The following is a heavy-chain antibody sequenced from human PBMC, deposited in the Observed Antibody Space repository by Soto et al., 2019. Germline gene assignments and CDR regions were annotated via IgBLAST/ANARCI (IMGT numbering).Heavy chain of an antibody. CDR2: ISAYNGNT. Sequence: QVQLVQSGAEVKKPGASVKVSCKASGYTFTNYAISWVRQAPGQGLEGMGWISAYNGNTNYAQKLQGRVTMTTDTSTSTAHMELRSLRSDVTAVYYCARDSPPVDYWGQGTLVTVSS. J-gene: IGHJ4*02. CDR3: ARDSPPVDY. V-gene: IGHV1-18*01. CDR1: GYTFTNYA.